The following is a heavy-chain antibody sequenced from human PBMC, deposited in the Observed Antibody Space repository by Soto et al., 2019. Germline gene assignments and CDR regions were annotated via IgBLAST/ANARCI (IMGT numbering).Heavy chain of an antibody. V-gene: IGHV3-9*01. CDR2: ISWNSGSI. J-gene: IGHJ4*02. CDR1: GFTFDDYA. CDR3: AKAPYAISSWYFDY. Sequence: GGSLRLSCAASGFTFDDYAMHWVRQAPGKGLEWVSGISWNSGSIGYADSVKGRFTISRDNAKNSLYLQMNSLRAEDTALYYCAKAPYAISSWYFDYWGQGT. D-gene: IGHD2-8*01.